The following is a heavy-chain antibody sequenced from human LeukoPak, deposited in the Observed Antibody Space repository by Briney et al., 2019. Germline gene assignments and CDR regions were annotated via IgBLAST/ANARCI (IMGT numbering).Heavy chain of an antibody. V-gene: IGHV4-39*01. CDR3: ARQLGIFSGFDI. CDR2: IFYTGSD. CDR1: GGSISSTNKY. D-gene: IGHD1-26*01. Sequence: SETLSLTCSVSGGSISSTNKYWGWIRQPPGKRLERIGSIFYTGSDYYKPSLKSRGTISVDTSKNQFSLKLSSVTAADTAAYYCARQLGIFSGFDIWGRGTMVTVSS. J-gene: IGHJ3*02.